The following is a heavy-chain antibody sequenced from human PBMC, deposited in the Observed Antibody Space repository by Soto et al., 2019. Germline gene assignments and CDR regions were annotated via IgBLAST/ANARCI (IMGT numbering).Heavy chain of an antibody. D-gene: IGHD3-10*01. J-gene: IGHJ6*02. V-gene: IGHV1-18*01. CDR3: ARESYGSGSYDGMDV. CDR2: ISAYNGNT. Sequence: ASVKVSCKASGYTFTSYGISWVRQAPGQGLEWMGWISAYNGNTNYAQKLQGRVTMTTDTSTSTAYMELRSLRSDDTAVYYCARESYGSGSYDGMDVWGQGTTVTVSS. CDR1: GYTFTSYG.